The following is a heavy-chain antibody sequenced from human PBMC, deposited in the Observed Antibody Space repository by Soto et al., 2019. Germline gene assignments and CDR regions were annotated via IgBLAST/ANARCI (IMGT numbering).Heavy chain of an antibody. CDR2: IYSGGST. Sequence: PGGSLRLSCAASGFTVSSNYMSWVRQAPGKGLEWVSVIYSGGSTYYADSVKGRFTISRDNSKNTLYLQMNSLRAEDTAVYYCARGESTAYYYYYMDVWGKGTTVTVSS. V-gene: IGHV3-66*01. CDR3: ARGESTAYYYYYMDV. J-gene: IGHJ6*03. CDR1: GFTVSSNY.